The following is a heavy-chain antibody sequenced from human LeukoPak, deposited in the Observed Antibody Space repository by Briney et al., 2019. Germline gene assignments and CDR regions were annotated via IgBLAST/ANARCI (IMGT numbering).Heavy chain of an antibody. CDR1: GYTFTGYY. CDR2: INPNSGGT. D-gene: IGHD6-13*01. J-gene: IGHJ6*02. Sequence: ASVKVSCKASGYTFTGYYMHWVRQAPGQGLEWMGWINPNSGGTNYAQKFQGRVTMTRDTSISTAYMELSRLRSDDTAVYYCARDDRGGRVTAAGTLTADYYYYGMDVWGQGTTVTVSS. V-gene: IGHV1-2*02. CDR3: ARDDRGGRVTAAGTLTADYYYYGMDV.